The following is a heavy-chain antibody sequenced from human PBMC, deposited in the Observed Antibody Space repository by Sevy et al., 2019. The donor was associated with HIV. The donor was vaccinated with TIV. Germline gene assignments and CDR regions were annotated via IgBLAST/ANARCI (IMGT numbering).Heavy chain of an antibody. Sequence: GGSLRLSCGASGFSISTHAMNWVRQAPGRGLEWISGISATDGSTHYADSVKGRFTISRDNSKNTVHLQMNSLRAEDTALYYCAAGDTAFLAVLEFWGQGTLVTISS. J-gene: IGHJ4*02. CDR3: AAGDTAFLAVLEF. CDR1: GFSISTHA. D-gene: IGHD5-18*01. CDR2: ISATDGST. V-gene: IGHV3-23*01.